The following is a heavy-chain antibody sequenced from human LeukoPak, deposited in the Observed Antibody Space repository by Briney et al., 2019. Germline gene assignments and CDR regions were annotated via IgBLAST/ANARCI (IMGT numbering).Heavy chain of an antibody. V-gene: IGHV4-61*01. CDR3: ASLRSGRYYFDY. Sequence: SETLSLTCTVSGGSVTSGSSYWSWLRQPPGKGLEWIGYIDYIGSTNYSPSLKTRVTISLDTSKNQSSLKLTSVTAADTAVYYCASLRSGRYYFDYWGPGTLVTVSS. J-gene: IGHJ4*02. CDR1: GGSVTSGSSY. CDR2: IDYIGST. D-gene: IGHD3-9*01.